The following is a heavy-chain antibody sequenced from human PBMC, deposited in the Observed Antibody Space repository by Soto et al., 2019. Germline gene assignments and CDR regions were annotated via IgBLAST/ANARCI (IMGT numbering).Heavy chain of an antibody. D-gene: IGHD2-15*01. CDR3: ARYPYTSYCSDGSCSYDAFDI. Sequence: SVKVSCKASGYSFTSYDVNWVRQATGQGLEWMGWMNPNSGNTAFAQKFQGRVTMTGDTPISTAYMELSGLRSEDTAVYYCARYPYTSYCSDGSCSYDAFDIWGQGTVVTVSS. V-gene: IGHV1-8*01. CDR2: MNPNSGNT. J-gene: IGHJ3*02. CDR1: GYSFTSYD.